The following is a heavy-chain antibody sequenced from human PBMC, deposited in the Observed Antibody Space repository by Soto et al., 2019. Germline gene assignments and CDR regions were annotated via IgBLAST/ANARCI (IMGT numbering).Heavy chain of an antibody. CDR3: ARVHESYGDPGVY. D-gene: IGHD4-17*01. Sequence: QVQLVQSGAEVKKPGSSVKVSCKASGGTFSSYAISWVRQAPGQGLEWMGGIIPIFGTANYAQKFQGRVTITADESTSTAFMEVGSLRSEDTAVYYCARVHESYGDPGVYWGQGTLVTVSS. CDR1: GGTFSSYA. V-gene: IGHV1-69*12. CDR2: IIPIFGTA. J-gene: IGHJ4*02.